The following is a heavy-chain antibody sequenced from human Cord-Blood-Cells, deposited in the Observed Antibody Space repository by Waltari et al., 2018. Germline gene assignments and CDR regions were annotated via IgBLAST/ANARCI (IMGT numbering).Heavy chain of an antibody. J-gene: IGHJ4*02. Sequence: QVQLVQSGAEVKKPGASVKVSCKASGYTFTGYYMHWVRQAPGKGLEWMGRINPCSGGTDYAQKVQGRVTMTRDTAISTAYMELSRLRSDDTAVYYCARDGGSYYNDYWGQGTLVTVSS. CDR2: INPCSGGT. CDR3: ARDGGSYYNDY. CDR1: GYTFTGYY. D-gene: IGHD1-26*01. V-gene: IGHV1-2*02.